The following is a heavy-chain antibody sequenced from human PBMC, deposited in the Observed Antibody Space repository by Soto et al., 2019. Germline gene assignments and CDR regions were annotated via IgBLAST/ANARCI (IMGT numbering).Heavy chain of an antibody. D-gene: IGHD3-22*01. CDR3: ATSIYSSGYPDYFDY. CDR1: GYTLTELS. J-gene: IGHJ4*02. V-gene: IGHV1-24*01. CDR2: FDPEDGET. Sequence: ASVKVSCKVSGYTLTELSMHWVRQAPGKGLEWMGGFDPEDGETIYAQKFQGRVTITADESTSTAYMELSSLRSEDTAVYYCATSIYSSGYPDYFDYWGQGTLVTVSS.